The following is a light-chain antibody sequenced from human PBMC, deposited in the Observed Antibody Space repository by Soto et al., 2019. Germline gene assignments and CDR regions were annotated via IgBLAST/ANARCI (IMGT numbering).Light chain of an antibody. CDR3: QQYYGSPFT. Sequence: DIVMTQSPDSLAVSLGERATIICKSSQSVLDRSNNKNYLAWFQQKPGQPPKLLIYWASTRESGVPDRFSGSGSGTDFTLTISSLQAEDVAHYYCQQYYGSPFTFGQGTKLELK. CDR1: QSVLDRSNNKNY. J-gene: IGKJ2*01. CDR2: WAS. V-gene: IGKV4-1*01.